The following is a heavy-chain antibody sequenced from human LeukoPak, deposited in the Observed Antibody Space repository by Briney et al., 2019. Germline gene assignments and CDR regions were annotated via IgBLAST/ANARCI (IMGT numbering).Heavy chain of an antibody. D-gene: IGHD3-16*01. Sequence: HPGGSLRLSCAASGFTFSSYWMSWVRQAPGKGLEWVANMNQDGSEKYYVDSMKGRFTISRDHARNSLYLQMNSLRAEDTAVYYCARDGMVIRFGGQDVWGQGTTVTVS. CDR3: ARDGMVIRFGGQDV. CDR1: GFTFSSYW. V-gene: IGHV3-7*01. J-gene: IGHJ6*02. CDR2: MNQDGSEK.